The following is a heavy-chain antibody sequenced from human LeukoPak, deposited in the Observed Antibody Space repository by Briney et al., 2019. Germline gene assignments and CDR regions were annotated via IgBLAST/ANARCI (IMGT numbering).Heavy chain of an antibody. J-gene: IGHJ4*02. CDR2: ISSSSSYI. CDR1: GFTFSSYS. D-gene: IGHD2-2*01. V-gene: IGHV3-21*01. Sequence: GGSLRLSWAASGFTFSSYSVNWVRQAPGKGLEWVSSISSSSSYIYYADSVKGRFTTSRDNAKNSLYLQMNSLRAEDTAVYYCARRPSAVQLPSWGQGTLVTVSS. CDR3: ARRPSAVQLPS.